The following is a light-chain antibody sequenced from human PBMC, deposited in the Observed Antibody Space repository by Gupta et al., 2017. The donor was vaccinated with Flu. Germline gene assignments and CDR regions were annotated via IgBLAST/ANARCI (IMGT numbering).Light chain of an antibody. J-gene: IGKJ2*02. CDR2: KAS. Sequence: DIQRTQSPSTLAASVGDRVTITCRASQNIDTWLAWYQQKPGKAPKLLIYKASSLESGVPSRFSGSGSGTEFTLTISSLQPDDFATYSCQHYNTYSGTFGQGTKLEIK. CDR3: QHYNTYSGT. V-gene: IGKV1-5*03. CDR1: QNIDTW.